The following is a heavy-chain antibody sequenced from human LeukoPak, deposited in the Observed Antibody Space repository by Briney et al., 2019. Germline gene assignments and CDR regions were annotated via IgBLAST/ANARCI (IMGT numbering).Heavy chain of an antibody. CDR1: GYTFTGYY. D-gene: IGHD5-12*01. CDR3: ARRGAAVNDYRLDP. V-gene: IGHV1-2*02. CDR2: INPNSGGT. Sequence: WASVKVSCTASGYTFTGYYMHWVRQAPGQGLEWMGWINPNSGGTNYAQKFQGRVTMTRDTSISTAYMELSRLRSDDTAVYYCARRGAAVNDYRLDPWGQGTLVTVSS. J-gene: IGHJ5*02.